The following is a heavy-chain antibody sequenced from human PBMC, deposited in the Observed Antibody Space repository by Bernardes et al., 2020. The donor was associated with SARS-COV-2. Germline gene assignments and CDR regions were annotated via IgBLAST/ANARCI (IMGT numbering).Heavy chain of an antibody. V-gene: IGHV3-23*01. CDR2: ITVSSDKI. CDR3: ASAQGSIDPFRY. CDR1: GFTFSRYA. J-gene: IGHJ4*02. Sequence: GGSLRLSCAASGFTFSRYAMSWVRQAPGKGLEWVSSITVSSDKIDYADSVKGRFTVSRDNSKDTLFLQMDSLRVEDTALYYCASAQGSIDPFRYWGQGTLVTISS.